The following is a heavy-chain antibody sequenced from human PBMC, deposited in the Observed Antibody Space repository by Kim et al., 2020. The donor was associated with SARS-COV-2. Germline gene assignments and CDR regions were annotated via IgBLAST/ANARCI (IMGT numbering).Heavy chain of an antibody. CDR2: ISYDGSNK. CDR3: ARVWYSYGSYYYYYGMDV. D-gene: IGHD5-18*01. Sequence: GGSLRLSCAASGFTFSSYAMHWVRQAPGKGLEWVAVISYDGSNKYYADSVKGRFTISRDNSKNTLYLQMNSLRAEDTAVYYCARVWYSYGSYYYYYGMDVWGQGTTVTVSS. CDR1: GFTFSSYA. V-gene: IGHV3-30*04. J-gene: IGHJ6*02.